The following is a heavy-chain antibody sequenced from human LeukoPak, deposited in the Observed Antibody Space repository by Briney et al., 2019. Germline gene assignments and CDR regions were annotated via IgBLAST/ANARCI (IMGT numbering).Heavy chain of an antibody. CDR1: GGSFSGYY. V-gene: IGHV4-34*01. J-gene: IGHJ4*02. Sequence: SETLSLTCAVYGGSFSGYYWGWIRQPPGKGLECIGIIYYSGSTWYSPSLKSRVTISIDTSKNQFSLKLSSVAAADTAIYYCAKHYMGSSYNRALDYWGQGTLVTVSS. CDR2: IYYSGST. CDR3: AKHYMGSSYNRALDY. D-gene: IGHD3-10*01.